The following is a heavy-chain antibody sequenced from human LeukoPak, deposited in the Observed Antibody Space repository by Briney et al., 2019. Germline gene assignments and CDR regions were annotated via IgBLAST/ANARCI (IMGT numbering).Heavy chain of an antibody. CDR3: ARQMTSTRLFDS. V-gene: IGHV3-30*04. CDR2: IGSDGTKK. J-gene: IGHJ4*02. D-gene: IGHD5/OR15-5a*01. CDR1: GFFFSDHA. Sequence: GRSLRLSCVASGFFFSDHAFHWVRQSPDKGLEWVALIGSDGTKKYYADSVQGRFTVSRENSKNTLFLQMNTVRDDDTAVYFCARQMTSTRLFDSWGQGTLVTVSS.